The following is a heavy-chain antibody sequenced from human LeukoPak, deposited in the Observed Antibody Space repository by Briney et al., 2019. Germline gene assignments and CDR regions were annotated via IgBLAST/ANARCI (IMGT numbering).Heavy chain of an antibody. V-gene: IGHV3-30*19. D-gene: IGHD1-7*01. CDR2: IWYDGSNK. CDR3: ARRDLELRDGFDY. Sequence: GRSLRLSCAASGFTFSSYGMHWVRQAPGKGLEWVAVIWYDGSNKYYADSVKGRFTISRDNSKNTLYLQMNSLRAEDTAVYYCARRDLELRDGFDYWGQGTLVTVSS. CDR1: GFTFSSYG. J-gene: IGHJ4*02.